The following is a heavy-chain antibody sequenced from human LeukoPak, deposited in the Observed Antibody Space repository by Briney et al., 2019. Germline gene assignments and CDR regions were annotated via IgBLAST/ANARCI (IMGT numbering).Heavy chain of an antibody. CDR3: ASGKHDYGDYD. J-gene: IGHJ2*01. CDR2: ISSSGSTI. CDR1: GFTFSSYE. D-gene: IGHD4-17*01. V-gene: IGHV3-48*03. Sequence: PGGSLRLPCAASGFTFSSYEMNWVRQAPGKGLEWVSYISSSGSTIYYADSVKGRFTISRDNAKNSLYLQMNSLRAEDTAVYYCASGKHDYGDYDWGRGTLVTVSS.